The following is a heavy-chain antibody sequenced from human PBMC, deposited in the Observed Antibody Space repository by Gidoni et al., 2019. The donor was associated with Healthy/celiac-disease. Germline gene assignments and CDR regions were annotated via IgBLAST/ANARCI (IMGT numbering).Heavy chain of an antibody. Sequence: QLQLQESGPGLVKPSETLSLTCTVSGGSISSSSYYWGWIRQPPGKGLEWIGSIYYSGSTYYNPSLKSRVTISVDTSKNQFSLKLSSVTAADTAVYYCARRGVYGSGNFDYWGQGTLVTVSS. CDR2: IYYSGST. CDR1: GGSISSSSYY. V-gene: IGHV4-39*01. D-gene: IGHD3-10*01. J-gene: IGHJ4*02. CDR3: ARRGVYGSGNFDY.